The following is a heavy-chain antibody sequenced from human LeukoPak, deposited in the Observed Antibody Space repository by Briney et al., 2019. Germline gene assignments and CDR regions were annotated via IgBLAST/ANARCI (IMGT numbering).Heavy chain of an antibody. CDR3: ARTRPSGVWELLFFDY. D-gene: IGHD1-26*01. J-gene: IGHJ4*02. Sequence: SETLSLTCTVSGGSISSYYWSWIRQPAGKGLEWIGRIYTSGSTNYNPSLKSRVTMSVDTSKNQFSLKLSSVTAADTAVYYCARTRPSGVWELLFFDYWGQGTLVTVSS. CDR2: IYTSGST. CDR1: GGSISSYY. V-gene: IGHV4-4*07.